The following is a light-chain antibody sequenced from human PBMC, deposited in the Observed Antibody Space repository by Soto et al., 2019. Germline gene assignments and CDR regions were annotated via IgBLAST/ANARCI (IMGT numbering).Light chain of an antibody. CDR3: QQYNNWPRT. Sequence: EIVMTQSQSTLSMSPGEISIVCCRASQSVSILLAWYQQKPGQAPRLLIHGATTRATGIPARFSGSGSGTEFTLTFSSLQSEDFAVYYCQQYNNWPRTFGQGTKVDIK. CDR1: QSVSIL. V-gene: IGKV3-15*01. CDR2: GAT. J-gene: IGKJ1*01.